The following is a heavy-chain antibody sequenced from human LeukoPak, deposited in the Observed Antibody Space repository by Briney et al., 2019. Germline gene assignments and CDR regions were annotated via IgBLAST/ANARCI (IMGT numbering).Heavy chain of an antibody. CDR1: GFTFSSSS. V-gene: IGHV3-48*01. D-gene: IGHD2-21*01. CDR3: ARWNTSGSNFYYDS. J-gene: IGHJ5*01. Sequence: GGPLRLSCAASGFTFSSSSMNGVRQAPGKGLQGVSYITTSSSTIYYPDSVKGRFTISRDNAKNSLYLQMSSLRPEDTAVSYCARWNTSGSNFYYDSWGQGTLVAVSS. CDR2: ITTSSSTI.